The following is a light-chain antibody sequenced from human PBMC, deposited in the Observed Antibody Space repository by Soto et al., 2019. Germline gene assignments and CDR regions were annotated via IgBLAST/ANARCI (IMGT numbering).Light chain of an antibody. CDR2: DVP. V-gene: IGLV2-11*01. Sequence: QSALTQPHSVSGSPGQSVTISCSGTSSDVGNYNYVSWYQHHPGNPHNLMIYDVPTRPAGVPDRFSGSKSGNTASLTISGLPAEDEADYYGCSDAGRYTWVFGGGTKLTVL. CDR3: CSDAGRYTWV. CDR1: SSDVGNYNY. J-gene: IGLJ3*02.